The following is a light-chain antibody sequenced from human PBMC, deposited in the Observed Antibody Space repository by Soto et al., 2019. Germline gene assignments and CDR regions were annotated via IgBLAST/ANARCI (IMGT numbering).Light chain of an antibody. J-gene: IGLJ1*01. CDR1: SSDVGGYNY. CDR2: DVS. Sequence: QSALTQPASVSGSPGQSITISCTGTSSDVGGYNYVSWYQQHPGKAPKLMIYDVSNRPSEVSNRFSGSKSGNTASLTISGLQAEDEADYYCSSFTSSTTYVFGTGTKLTLL. CDR3: SSFTSSTTYV. V-gene: IGLV2-14*01.